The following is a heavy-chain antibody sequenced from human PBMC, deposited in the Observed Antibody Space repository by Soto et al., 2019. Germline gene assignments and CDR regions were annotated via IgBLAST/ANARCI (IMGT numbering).Heavy chain of an antibody. D-gene: IGHD3-16*01. CDR3: ARVAYDYVWGKSGMDV. J-gene: IGHJ6*02. Sequence: PGGSLRLSCAASGFTFSDYYMSWIRQAPGKGLEWVSYISSSGSTIYYADSVKGRFTISRDNAKNSLYLQMNSLRAEDTAVYYCARVAYDYVWGKSGMDVWGQGTTVTVSS. CDR1: GFTFSDYY. CDR2: ISSSGSTI. V-gene: IGHV3-11*01.